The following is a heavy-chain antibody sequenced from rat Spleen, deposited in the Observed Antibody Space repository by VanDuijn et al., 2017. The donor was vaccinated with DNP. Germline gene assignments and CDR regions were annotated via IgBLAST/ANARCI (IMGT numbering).Heavy chain of an antibody. Sequence: EVQLVESGGGLVQPGRSLKLSCAASGFTFSDYYMAWVRQAPTKGLEWVAYISYDGGSTDYGDSVKGRFTISRDNAKNTQYLQMDSLRSEDTATYYCATGVYGGYADWFTYWGQGTLVTVSS. D-gene: IGHD1-11*01. CDR1: GFTFSDYY. CDR2: ISYDGGST. CDR3: ATGVYGGYADWFTY. V-gene: IGHV5-20*01. J-gene: IGHJ3*01.